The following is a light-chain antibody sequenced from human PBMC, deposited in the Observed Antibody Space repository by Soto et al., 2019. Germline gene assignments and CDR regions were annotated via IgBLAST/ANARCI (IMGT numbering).Light chain of an antibody. J-gene: IGKJ1*01. CDR1: QSTSSY. Sequence: DIQMTQSPSSLSASVGDRVTITCRASQSTSSYLNWYQQKLGKAPKLLIYAASSLQSGVPSRFRGSGSGTEFTHTISSLQPEECATYDCRQTYSTPWTFSQETKVEVK. CDR3: RQTYSTPWT. CDR2: AAS. V-gene: IGKV1-39*01.